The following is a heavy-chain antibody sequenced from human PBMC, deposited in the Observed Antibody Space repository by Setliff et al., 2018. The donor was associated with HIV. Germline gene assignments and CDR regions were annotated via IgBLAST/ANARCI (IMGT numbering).Heavy chain of an antibody. D-gene: IGHD1-26*01. CDR3: VALSVVQTQAMELAWFEP. Sequence: ASETLSLTCTVSGGSISGHYWSWIRQPAGKGLEWIGHIYTSGSTNYNPSLKSRVTISVDTSKNQFSLRLSSVTAADTAVYFCVALSVVQTQAMELAWFEPWGQGTPVTVSS. V-gene: IGHV4-4*07. CDR1: GGSISGHY. CDR2: IYTSGST. J-gene: IGHJ5*02.